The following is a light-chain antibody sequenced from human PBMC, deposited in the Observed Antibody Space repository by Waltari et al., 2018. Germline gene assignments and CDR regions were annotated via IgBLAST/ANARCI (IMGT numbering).Light chain of an antibody. J-gene: IGLJ1*01. V-gene: IGLV1-44*01. CDR1: SSHVGSIT. CDR3: AAWDDSLNGFYV. CDR2: SHN. Sequence: QSVLTQPPSASGNPGQTVTISCSGSSSHVGSITVSLYPQPPGTAPKLLIFSHNQRPSRVPDRFSGSKSGTSASLAISGLQSEDEADYFCAAWDDSLNGFYVFGTGTRVTVL.